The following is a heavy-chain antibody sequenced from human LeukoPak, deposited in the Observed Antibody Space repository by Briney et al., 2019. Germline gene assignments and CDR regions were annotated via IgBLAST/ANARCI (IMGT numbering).Heavy chain of an antibody. Sequence: GGSLRLSCAASGFTVSDYSMNWVRQAPGKGLDWVSSISSTSTYILYADSVKGRFTISRDNARNSLYLQMNSLRAEDTAVYYCARFETVAAKPLEYWGQGTLVSVSS. V-gene: IGHV3-21*01. CDR2: ISSTSTYI. J-gene: IGHJ4*02. CDR1: GFTVSDYS. CDR3: ARFETVAAKPLEY. D-gene: IGHD6-19*01.